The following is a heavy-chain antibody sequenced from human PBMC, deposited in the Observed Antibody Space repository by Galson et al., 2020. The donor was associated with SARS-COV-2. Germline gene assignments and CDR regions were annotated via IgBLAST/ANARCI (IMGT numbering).Heavy chain of an antibody. V-gene: IGHV4-61*02. CDR3: AGGHSSGSHDY. CDR2: IYTSET. CDR1: GGSISSDTYY. Sequence: SETLSLTCSVSGGSISSDTYYWMWIRQPAGTGLEWIGRIYTSETNYSPSLKSRVAISVDTSKNQFSLRLNSVTAADTAVYFWAGGHSSGSHDYWGQGTLVTVSS. D-gene: IGHD2-21*01. J-gene: IGHJ4*02.